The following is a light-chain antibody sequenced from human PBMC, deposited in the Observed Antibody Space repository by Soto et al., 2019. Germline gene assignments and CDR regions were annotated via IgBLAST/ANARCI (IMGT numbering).Light chain of an antibody. CDR3: CSYAGNTTYV. CDR2: EDT. CDR1: SSDVGNYNL. V-gene: IGLV2-23*01. Sequence: QAVLAQPASVSGSPGQSITISCTGTSSDVGNYNLVSWYQQHPGKAPKLMIYEDTRRPSGVSTRFSGSKSGNTASLTISGLQAEDEADYYCCSYAGNTTYVFGTGTKLTVL. J-gene: IGLJ1*01.